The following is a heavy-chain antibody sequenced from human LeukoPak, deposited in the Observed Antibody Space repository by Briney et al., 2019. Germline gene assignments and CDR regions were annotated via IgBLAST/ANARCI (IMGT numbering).Heavy chain of an antibody. D-gene: IGHD2-15*01. CDR1: GFTFSSYW. CDR3: ARGGGYYPIDY. CDR2: IKQDGSEK. V-gene: IGHV3-7*03. J-gene: IGHJ4*02. Sequence: PGGSLRLSCAASGFTFSSYWMSWVRQAPGKGLEWVANIKQDGSEKYYVDSVKGRFTISRDNAKNSLYLQMNGLRAEDTAVYYCARGGGYYPIDYWGQGTLVTVSS.